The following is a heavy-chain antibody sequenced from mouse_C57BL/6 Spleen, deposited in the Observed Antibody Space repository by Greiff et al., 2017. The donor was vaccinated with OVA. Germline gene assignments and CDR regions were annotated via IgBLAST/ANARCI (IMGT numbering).Heavy chain of an antibody. D-gene: IGHD1-1*01. CDR1: GYTFTSYG. Sequence: LVESGAELARPGASVKLSCKASGYTFTSYGISWVKQRTGQGLEWTGEIYPRSGNTYYNEKFKGKATLTADKSSSTAYMELRSLTSEDSAVYFCARDYYGSSPFDYWGQGTTLTVSS. CDR2: IYPRSGNT. V-gene: IGHV1-81*01. J-gene: IGHJ2*01. CDR3: ARDYYGSSPFDY.